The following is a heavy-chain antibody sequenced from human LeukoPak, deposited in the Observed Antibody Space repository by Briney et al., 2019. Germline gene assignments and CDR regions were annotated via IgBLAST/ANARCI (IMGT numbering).Heavy chain of an antibody. Sequence: GGSLRLSCAASGFTFSDHYMDWVRQAPGKGLEWVGRTSNKAKSYTTEYAASVKDRFTNSRDDSKNSLYLQMNSLKTEDTAVYYCARVTGAYYFDYWGQGTLVTVSS. CDR1: GFTFSDHY. D-gene: IGHD1-20*01. CDR3: ARVTGAYYFDY. J-gene: IGHJ4*02. CDR2: TSNKAKSYTT. V-gene: IGHV3-72*01.